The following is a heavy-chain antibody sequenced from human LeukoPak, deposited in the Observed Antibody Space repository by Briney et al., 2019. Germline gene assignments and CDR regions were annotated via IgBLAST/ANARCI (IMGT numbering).Heavy chain of an antibody. CDR2: IYHSGST. V-gene: IGHV4-39*07. CDR3: ARDATMMGNYFNY. CDR1: GGSISSSSYY. D-gene: IGHD5-12*01. Sequence: PSETLSLTCTVSGGSISSSSYYWGWIRQPPGKGLEWIGSIYHSGSTYYNPSLKSRVTISVDTSKNQFSLQLSSVTAADTAVYYCARDATMMGNYFNYWGQGTLVTVSS. J-gene: IGHJ4*02.